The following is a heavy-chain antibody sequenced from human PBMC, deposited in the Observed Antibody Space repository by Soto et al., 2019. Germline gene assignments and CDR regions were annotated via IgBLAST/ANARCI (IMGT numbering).Heavy chain of an antibody. CDR1: GFTFSSYA. V-gene: IGHV3-23*01. CDR2: ISDSGGST. Sequence: EVQLLESGGGLVQPGGSLRLSCAASGFTFSSYAMSWVRQAPGKGLEWVSSISDSGGSTYYADSVKGRFTISRDNSKNTLYLQMNSLRAEDTAVYFCVKDLPPALAAVGTARGLSYYYYGMDVWGQGTTVTVSS. J-gene: IGHJ6*02. D-gene: IGHD6-13*01. CDR3: VKDLPPALAAVGTARGLSYYYYGMDV.